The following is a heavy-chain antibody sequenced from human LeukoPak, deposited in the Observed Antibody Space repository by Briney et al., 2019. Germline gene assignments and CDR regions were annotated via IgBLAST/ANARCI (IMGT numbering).Heavy chain of an antibody. V-gene: IGHV3-23*01. Sequence: PGGSLRLSSAASGFTFSSYAMSWVRQAPGKGLEWVSAISGSGGSTYYADSVKGRFTISRDNSKNTLYLQMNSLRAEDTAVYYCAKDRGSLPFVYYYDSSGYYSYWGQGTLVTVSS. CDR1: GFTFSSYA. J-gene: IGHJ4*02. D-gene: IGHD3-22*01. CDR3: AKDRGSLPFVYYYDSSGYYSY. CDR2: ISGSGGST.